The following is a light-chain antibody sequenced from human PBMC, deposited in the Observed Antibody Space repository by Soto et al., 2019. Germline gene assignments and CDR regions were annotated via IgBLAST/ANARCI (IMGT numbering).Light chain of an antibody. J-gene: IGKJ4*01. CDR1: QSLLYSSKSKNY. CDR3: QQYYTTPLT. CDR2: WAS. V-gene: IGKV4-1*01. Sequence: DIVMTQSPDSLAVSLGERATINCKSSQSLLYSSKSKNYLAWYQQKPGQPPKLLIYWASTRESGVPVRFSGRGSGTDFTLTISSLQAEDVAVYYCQQYYTTPLTFGGGTRVEIK.